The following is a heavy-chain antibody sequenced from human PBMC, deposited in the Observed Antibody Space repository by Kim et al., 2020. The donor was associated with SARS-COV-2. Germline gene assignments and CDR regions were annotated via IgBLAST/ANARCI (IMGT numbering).Heavy chain of an antibody. J-gene: IGHJ2*01. CDR2: ISGSGGST. V-gene: IGHV3-23*01. Sequence: GGSLRLSCAASGFTFSSYAMSWVRQAPGKGLEWVSAISGSGGSTYYADSVKGRFTISRDNSKNTLYLQMNSLRAEDTAVYYCAKDRGYAGGWYRNSGYFDLWGRGTLVTVSS. CDR3: AKDRGYAGGWYRNSGYFDL. CDR1: GFTFSSYA. D-gene: IGHD6-19*01.